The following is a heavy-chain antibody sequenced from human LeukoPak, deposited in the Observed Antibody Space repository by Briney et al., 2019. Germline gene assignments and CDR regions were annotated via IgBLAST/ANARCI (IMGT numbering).Heavy chain of an antibody. CDR1: GYSFTSYW. Sequence: GESLKISCKGSGYSFTSYWIGWVRQMPGKGLEWMGIIYPGDSDTRYSPSFQGQVTISADKSISTAYLQWSSLKASDTAMYYCARRGNGDYVASYGMDVWGQGTTVTVSS. CDR2: IYPGDSDT. D-gene: IGHD4-17*01. J-gene: IGHJ6*02. CDR3: ARRGNGDYVASYGMDV. V-gene: IGHV5-51*01.